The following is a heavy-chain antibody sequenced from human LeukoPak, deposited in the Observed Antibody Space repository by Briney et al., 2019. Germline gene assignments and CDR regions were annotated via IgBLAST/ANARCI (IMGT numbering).Heavy chain of an antibody. CDR3: ASGGYSGYAFDY. CDR2: IYNSGST. J-gene: IGHJ4*02. CDR1: GGSISSYY. Sequence: PSETLSLTCTVSGGSISSYYWSWIRQPPGKGLECIGYIYNSGSTNYNPSLKSRVSISVDTSKNQFSLKLSSVTAADTAVYYCASGGYSGYAFDYWGQGILVTVSS. V-gene: IGHV4-59*01. D-gene: IGHD5-12*01.